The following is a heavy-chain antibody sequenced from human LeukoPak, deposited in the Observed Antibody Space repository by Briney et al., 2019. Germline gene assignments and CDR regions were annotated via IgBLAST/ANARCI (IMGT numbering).Heavy chain of an antibody. CDR3: AREIGLNYDFWSGYYDDAFDI. Sequence: SETLSLTCTVSGGSISSYYWSWIRQPAGKGLEWIGRIYTSGSTNYNPSLKSRVTISVDTSKNQFSLKLSSVTAADTAVYYCAREIGLNYDFWSGYYDDAFDIWGQGTMVTVSS. CDR1: GGSISSYY. CDR2: IYTSGST. J-gene: IGHJ3*02. V-gene: IGHV4-4*07. D-gene: IGHD3-3*01.